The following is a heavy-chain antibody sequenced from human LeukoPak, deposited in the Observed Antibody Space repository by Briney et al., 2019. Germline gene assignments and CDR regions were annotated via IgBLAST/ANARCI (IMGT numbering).Heavy chain of an antibody. J-gene: IGHJ3*02. CDR1: GYTFTSYD. D-gene: IGHD2-21*02. CDR2: MNPNSGNT. V-gene: IGHV1-8*01. CDR3: ARVQDCGGDCTDI. Sequence: ASVKVSCKASGYTFTSYDINWVRQATGQGLEWMGRMNPNSGNTGYAQKFQGRVTMTRNTSISTAYMELSSLRSEDTAVYYCARVQDCGGDCTDIWGQGTMVTVSS.